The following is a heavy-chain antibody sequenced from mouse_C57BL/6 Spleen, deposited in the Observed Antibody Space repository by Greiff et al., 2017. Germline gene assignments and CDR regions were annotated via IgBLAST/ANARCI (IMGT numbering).Heavy chain of an antibody. CDR3: AKQGVGLYGNGDY. CDR1: GFSLTSFG. Sequence: VQLQQSGPGLVAPSQSLSITCTVSGFSLTSFGVDWVRQPPGKGLEWLGVIWGGGSTNYNSALMSRLSISKDNSKSQDFLKMNSLQTDDTAMYXCAKQGVGLYGNGDYWGQGTTLTVSA. J-gene: IGHJ2*01. V-gene: IGHV2-9*01. D-gene: IGHD2-1*01. CDR2: IWGGGST.